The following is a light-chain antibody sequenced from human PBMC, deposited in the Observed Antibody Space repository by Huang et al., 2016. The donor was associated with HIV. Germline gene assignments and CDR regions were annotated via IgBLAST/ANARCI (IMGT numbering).Light chain of an antibody. V-gene: IGKV4-1*01. Sequence: DIVMTQSPDSLAVSLGERATINCKSSQSVLYSSNNKNYLAWYQQKPGQPPKLLIYWASTRESGVPDRFSGSCAGTYFTLTISSLQAEDVAVYYCQQYYSTPQGTFGQGTKLEIK. J-gene: IGKJ2*02. CDR2: WAS. CDR3: QQYYSTPQGT. CDR1: QSVLYSSNNKNY.